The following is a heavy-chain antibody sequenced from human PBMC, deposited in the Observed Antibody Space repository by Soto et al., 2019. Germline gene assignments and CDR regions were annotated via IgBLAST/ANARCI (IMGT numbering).Heavy chain of an antibody. CDR2: IIPIFGTA. Sequence: SVKVSCKASGGTFSSYAISWVRQAPGQGLEWMGGIIPIFGTANYAQKFQGRVTITADESTSTAYMELSSLRSEDTAVYYCASGFYYDSSGYPGGAFDIWGQGTMVTV. V-gene: IGHV1-69*13. CDR1: GGTFSSYA. J-gene: IGHJ3*02. D-gene: IGHD3-22*01. CDR3: ASGFYYDSSGYPGGAFDI.